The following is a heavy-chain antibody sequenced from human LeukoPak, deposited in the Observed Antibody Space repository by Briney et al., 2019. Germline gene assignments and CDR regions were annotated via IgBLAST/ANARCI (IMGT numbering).Heavy chain of an antibody. CDR2: IIPIFGTA. CDR1: GGTVSSYA. V-gene: IGHV1-69*05. Sequence: SVKGSCKASGGTVSSYAVSGVRRAPGQGLEWIGRIIPIFGTANYAQKFQGRVTITTDESTSTAYMELSSLRSEDTAVYYCARDPVVVVAATGLDYWGQGTLVTVSS. D-gene: IGHD2-15*01. J-gene: IGHJ4*02. CDR3: ARDPVVVVAATGLDY.